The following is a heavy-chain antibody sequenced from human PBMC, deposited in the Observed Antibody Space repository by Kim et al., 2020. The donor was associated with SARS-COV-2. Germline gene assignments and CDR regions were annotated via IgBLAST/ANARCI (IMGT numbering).Heavy chain of an antibody. D-gene: IGHD2-21*02. CDR2: MNPNSGNT. V-gene: IGHV1-8*01. J-gene: IGHJ5*02. CDR3: ARGLFFTKMTVWFDP. CDR1: GYTFTSYD. Sequence: ASVKVSCKASGYTFTSYDINWVRQATGQGLEWMGWMNPNSGNTGYAQKFQGRVTMTRNTSISTAYMELSSLRSEDTAVYYCARGLFFTKMTVWFDPWGQGTLVTVSS.